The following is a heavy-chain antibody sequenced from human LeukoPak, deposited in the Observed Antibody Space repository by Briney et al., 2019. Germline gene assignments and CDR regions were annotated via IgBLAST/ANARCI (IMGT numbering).Heavy chain of an antibody. CDR1: GYTFTSYA. CDR3: ARAVMVRGVPFDC. V-gene: IGHV1-3*01. J-gene: IGHJ4*02. CDR2: INAGNGNT. Sequence: ASVKVSCKASGYTFTSYAMHWVRQAPGQRLEWMGWINAGNGNTKYSQKFQGRVTITRDTSASTAYMELSSLRSEDTAVYYCARAVMVRGVPFDCWGQGTLVTVSS. D-gene: IGHD3-10*01.